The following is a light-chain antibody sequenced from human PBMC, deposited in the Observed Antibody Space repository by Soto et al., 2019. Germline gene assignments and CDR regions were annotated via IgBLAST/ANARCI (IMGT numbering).Light chain of an antibody. Sequence: EIVMTQSPATLSVSPGERATLSCRASQTVGRNLAWFQQKPGQAPRLLIYGASTRATDIPARFSGSGSGTEFTLTISSLQSEDFVVYYCQQYNKWPQTFGQGTKVEIK. J-gene: IGKJ1*01. V-gene: IGKV3-15*01. CDR1: QTVGRN. CDR3: QQYNKWPQT. CDR2: GAS.